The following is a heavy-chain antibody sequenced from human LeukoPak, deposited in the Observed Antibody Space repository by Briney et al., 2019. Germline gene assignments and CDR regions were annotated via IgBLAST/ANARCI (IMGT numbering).Heavy chain of an antibody. D-gene: IGHD6-13*01. Sequence: PGGSLRLSCAASGFTFSNSGMNWVRQAPGKGLEWVSYISSSGSTIYYADSVKGRFTISRDNSKNTLYLQMNSLRAEDTAVYYCAKDQAWAAAGTVPDYWGQGTLVTVSS. CDR1: GFTFSNSG. CDR3: AKDQAWAAAGTVPDY. CDR2: ISSSGSTI. V-gene: IGHV3-23*01. J-gene: IGHJ4*02.